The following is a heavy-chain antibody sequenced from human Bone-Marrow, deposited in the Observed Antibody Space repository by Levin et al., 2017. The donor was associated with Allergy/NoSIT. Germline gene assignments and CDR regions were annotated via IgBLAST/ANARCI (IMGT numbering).Heavy chain of an antibody. V-gene: IGHV3-33*01. Sequence: GGSLRLSCAASGFTFSSYGMHWVRQAPGKGLEWVAVIWYDGSNKYYADSVKGRFTISRDNSKNTLYLQMNSLRAEDTAVYYCARESYGSVPAAMNYYYYYMDVWGKGTTVTVSS. CDR3: ARESYGSVPAAMNYYYYYMDV. J-gene: IGHJ6*03. CDR2: IWYDGSNK. CDR1: GFTFSSYG. D-gene: IGHD2-2*01.